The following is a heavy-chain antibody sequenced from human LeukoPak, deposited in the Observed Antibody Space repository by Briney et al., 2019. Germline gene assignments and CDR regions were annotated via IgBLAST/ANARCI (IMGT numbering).Heavy chain of an antibody. Sequence: GGSLRLSCAASGFTFSSFGMHWVRQAPGKGLEWVAVMSYDGSNDHYVDSVKGRFTISRDNSKSTLYLQMNSLRPEDTAVYYCAKDPILYGSGSYYSKYFQHWGQGTLVTVSS. CDR3: AKDPILYGSGSYYSKYFQH. V-gene: IGHV3-30*18. CDR1: GFTFSSFG. D-gene: IGHD3-10*01. J-gene: IGHJ1*01. CDR2: MSYDGSND.